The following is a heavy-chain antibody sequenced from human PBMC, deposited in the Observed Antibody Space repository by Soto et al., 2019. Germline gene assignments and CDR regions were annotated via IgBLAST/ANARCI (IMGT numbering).Heavy chain of an antibody. J-gene: IGHJ4*02. CDR2: ISYTTSRK. CDR3: ARDVGNYDSSGYFDY. CDR1: GFSFSSSS. D-gene: IGHD3-22*01. Sequence: SLRLSCEASGFSFSSSSINWLRQAPLKGLEWISYISYTTSRKYYAASVKGRFTISRDNAKNSLYLQMDSLRVEDTAVYYCARDVGNYDSSGYFDYWGQGTQVTVSS. V-gene: IGHV3-48*01.